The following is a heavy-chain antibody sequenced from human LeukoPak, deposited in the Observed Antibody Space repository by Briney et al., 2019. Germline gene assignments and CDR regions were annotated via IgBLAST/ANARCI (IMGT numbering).Heavy chain of an antibody. V-gene: IGHV3-53*01. CDR3: ARENRAAGSPFDQ. Sequence: GGSLRLSCAASGFSVDNSYINWVRQAPGKGLEWVSVIYSSGTTHYADSVKGRLTISRDASANTVYLQMYSLRADDTAVYYCARENRAAGSPFDQWGQGTLVTVSS. J-gene: IGHJ4*02. D-gene: IGHD3-10*01. CDR2: IYSSGTT. CDR1: GFSVDNSY.